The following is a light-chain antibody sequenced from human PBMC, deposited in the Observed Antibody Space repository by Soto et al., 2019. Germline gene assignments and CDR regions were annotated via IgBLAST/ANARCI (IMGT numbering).Light chain of an antibody. CDR3: QQYYSRPPT. CDR2: WAS. Sequence: DIVMTQSPDSLTVSLGERATINCKSSQSVLYSSNNKNFLTWYQQKPGQPPKLLIYWASTRESGVPDRFSGSGSGTDFTLTISSLQAEDVAVYYCQQYYSRPPTFGGGTKVEI. J-gene: IGKJ4*01. V-gene: IGKV4-1*01. CDR1: QSVLYSSNNKNF.